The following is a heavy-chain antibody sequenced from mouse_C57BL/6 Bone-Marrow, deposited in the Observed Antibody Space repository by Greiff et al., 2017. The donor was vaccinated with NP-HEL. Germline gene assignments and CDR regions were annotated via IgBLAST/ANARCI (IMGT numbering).Heavy chain of an antibody. CDR1: GYTFTSYW. V-gene: IGHV1-69*01. J-gene: IGHJ4*01. CDR3: AREGDYYGSSYIYAMDY. Sequence: VQLQQSGAELVMPGASVKLSCKASGYTFTSYWMHWVKQRPGQGLEWIGEIDPSDSYTNYNQKFKGKSTLTVDQSSSTAYMQLSSLTSEDSAVYYCAREGDYYGSSYIYAMDYWGQGTSVTVSS. CDR2: IDPSDSYT. D-gene: IGHD1-1*01.